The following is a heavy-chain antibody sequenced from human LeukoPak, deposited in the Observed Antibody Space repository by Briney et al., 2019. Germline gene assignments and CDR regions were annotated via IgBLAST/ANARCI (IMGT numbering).Heavy chain of an antibody. V-gene: IGHV3-21*01. CDR1: GFTFSSYS. CDR3: ARDPSYDTSAGIY. CDR2: ITTSSTYI. Sequence: GGSLRLSCAASGFTFSSYSMSWVRQAPGKGLEWVSSITTSSTYISYADSVKGRFTISRDNAKNSLYLQMNSLRAEDTAVYYCARDPSYDTSAGIYWGQGTLVTVSS. J-gene: IGHJ4*02. D-gene: IGHD5-12*01.